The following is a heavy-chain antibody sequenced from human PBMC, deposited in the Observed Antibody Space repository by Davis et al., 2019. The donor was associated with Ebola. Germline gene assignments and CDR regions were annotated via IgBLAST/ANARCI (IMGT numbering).Heavy chain of an antibody. D-gene: IGHD3-3*01. Sequence: GESLKISCAASGFTLSSYWMHWVRQAPGKGLVWVSRINSDGSSTSYADSVKGRFTISRDNAKNTLYLQMNSLRAEDTAVYYCARATYDFWSGWGDYWGQGTLVTVSS. CDR3: ARATYDFWSGWGDY. CDR1: GFTLSSYW. J-gene: IGHJ4*02. CDR2: INSDGSST. V-gene: IGHV3-74*01.